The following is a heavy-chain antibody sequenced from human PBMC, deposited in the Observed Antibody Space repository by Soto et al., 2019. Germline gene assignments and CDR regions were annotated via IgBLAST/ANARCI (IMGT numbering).Heavy chain of an antibody. Sequence: GGSLRLSCAVSDFTFSTAWMNWVRQAPGKGLEWVGRIKSKTDGGTTDYSAPVKGRFTISRDDSKNRLYLQMNSLKTEDTAVYYCTIGPRRDGYNWVLWDYWGQGTLVTVSS. CDR2: IKSKTDGGTT. D-gene: IGHD5-12*01. V-gene: IGHV3-15*07. CDR1: DFTFSTAW. CDR3: TIGPRRDGYNWVLWDY. J-gene: IGHJ4*02.